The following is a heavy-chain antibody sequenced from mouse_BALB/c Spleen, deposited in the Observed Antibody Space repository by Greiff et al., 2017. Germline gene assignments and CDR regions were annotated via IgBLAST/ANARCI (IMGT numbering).Heavy chain of an antibody. CDR2: ISSGSSTI. D-gene: IGHD3-3*01. CDR3: ARSRAGDLYYFDY. Sequence: EVMLVESGGGLVQPGGSLKLSCAASGFTFSSFGMHWVRQAPEKGLEWVAYISSGSSTIYYADTVKGRFTISRDNPKNTLFLQMTSLRSEDTAMFYCARSRAGDLYYFDYWGQGTTLTVSS. J-gene: IGHJ2*01. V-gene: IGHV5-17*02. CDR1: GFTFSSFG.